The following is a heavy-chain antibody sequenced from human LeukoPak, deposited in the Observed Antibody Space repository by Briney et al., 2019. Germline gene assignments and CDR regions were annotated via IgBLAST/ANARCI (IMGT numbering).Heavy chain of an antibody. CDR2: INTNTGNP. J-gene: IGHJ5*02. D-gene: IGHD2-2*01. Sequence: ASVKVSCKASGYTLTSDGMNWVRQAPGQGLERMGWINTNTGNPTYGQGFTGRFVFSLDTSVNTAYLQISSLQAEDTAVYYCARALPGCGSTNCYGLETWGQGTLVTVSS. V-gene: IGHV7-4-1*02. CDR1: GYTLTSDG. CDR3: ARALPGCGSTNCYGLET.